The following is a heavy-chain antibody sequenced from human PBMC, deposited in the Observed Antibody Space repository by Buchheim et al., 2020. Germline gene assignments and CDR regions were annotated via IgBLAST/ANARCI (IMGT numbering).Heavy chain of an antibody. J-gene: IGHJ6*03. V-gene: IGHV3-30*18. CDR3: VKSRSGYYPRNFYFYMHV. D-gene: IGHD3-3*01. Sequence: QVHLVESGGGVVQSGGSLRLSCGASGFTFRNYGMHWVRQAPGKGLEWVAVISEDGREKYYTDSVKGRFTISRDNSKSTVDLQINSLRREDAAVYYCVKSRSGYYPRNFYFYMHVWGKGTT. CDR1: GFTFRNYG. CDR2: ISEDGREK.